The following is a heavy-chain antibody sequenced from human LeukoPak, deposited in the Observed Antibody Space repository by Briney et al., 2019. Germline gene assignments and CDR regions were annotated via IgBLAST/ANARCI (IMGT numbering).Heavy chain of an antibody. J-gene: IGHJ4*02. D-gene: IGHD6-19*01. V-gene: IGHV3-23*01. CDR3: ARFSYSSGWKPRFDY. CDR1: GFTFSSYA. CDR2: ISGSGGST. Sequence: GGSLRLSCAASGFTFSSYAMSWVRQAPGKGLEWVSAISGSGGSTYYADSVKGRFTISRDNSKNTLYLQMNSLRAEDTAVYYCARFSYSSGWKPRFDYWGQGTLVTVSS.